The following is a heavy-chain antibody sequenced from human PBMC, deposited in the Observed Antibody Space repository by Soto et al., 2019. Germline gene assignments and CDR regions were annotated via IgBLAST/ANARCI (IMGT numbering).Heavy chain of an antibody. CDR2: MNPNSGHT. CDR3: ARGSMWCGGYGIGV. V-gene: IGHV1-8*01. CDR1: GYAFTTYD. J-gene: IGHJ6*02. D-gene: IGHD3-10*01. Sequence: QVQLVQSGAEVKKPGASVKVSCKASGYAFTTYDINWVRQATGQGPEWMGWMNPNSGHTVYAQKFQGRVTVTRDTSINTAYMELSSLRSEDTAVYYCARGSMWCGGYGIGVWGQGTTVTVSS.